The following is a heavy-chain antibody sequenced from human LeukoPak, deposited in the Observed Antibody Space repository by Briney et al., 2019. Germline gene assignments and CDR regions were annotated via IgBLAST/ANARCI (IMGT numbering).Heavy chain of an antibody. Sequence: GGSLRLSCTSSGFTVSSTYISWVRQAPGKGLEWVSVIYSGGSTDYADSVKDRFTISRDASKNTVFLQMNSLRVEDTAVYYCARDGVLGGLFVWDYWGQGTLVTVSS. CDR2: IYSGGST. V-gene: IGHV3-53*01. J-gene: IGHJ4*02. CDR3: ARDGVLGGLFVWDY. D-gene: IGHD3-16*01. CDR1: GFTVSSTY.